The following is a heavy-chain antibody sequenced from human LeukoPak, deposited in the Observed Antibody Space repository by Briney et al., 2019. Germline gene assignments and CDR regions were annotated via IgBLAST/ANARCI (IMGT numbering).Heavy chain of an antibody. V-gene: IGHV4-34*01. CDR3: ARGRSPIVVVPAATGHYYYGMDV. Sequence: SETLSLTCAVYGGSFSGYYRSWIRQPPGKGLEWIGEINHSGSTNYNPSLKSRVTISVDTSKNQFSLKLSSVTAADTAVYYCARGRSPIVVVPAATGHYYYGMDVWGQGTTVTVSS. CDR1: GGSFSGYY. D-gene: IGHD2-2*01. CDR2: INHSGST. J-gene: IGHJ6*02.